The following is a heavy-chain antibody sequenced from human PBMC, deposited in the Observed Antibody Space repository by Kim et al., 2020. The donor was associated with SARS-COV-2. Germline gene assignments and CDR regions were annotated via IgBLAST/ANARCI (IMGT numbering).Heavy chain of an antibody. Sequence: GGSLRLSCVASGFTFSSYAMSWVRQAPGKGLEWVSAISGSGGSTYYADSVKGRFTISRDNSKNTLYLQMNSLRAEDTAVYYCAKIPTVMITFGGPHFDYCGQGTLVTVSS. CDR1: GFTFSSYA. D-gene: IGHD3-16*01. V-gene: IGHV3-23*01. J-gene: IGHJ4*02. CDR2: ISGSGGST. CDR3: AKIPTVMITFGGPHFDY.